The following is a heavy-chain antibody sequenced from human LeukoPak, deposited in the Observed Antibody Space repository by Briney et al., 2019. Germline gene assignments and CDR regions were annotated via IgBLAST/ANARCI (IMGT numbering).Heavy chain of an antibody. CDR3: ARRSRYCGCTSCYGFGP. CDR1: GFTFSSYW. D-gene: IGHD2-2*01. CDR2: IKQDGSEK. V-gene: IGHV3-7*01. Sequence: GGSLRLSCAASGFTFSSYWMSWVRQAPGKGLEWVANIKQDGSEKYYVDSVKGGFTISRDNAKNSLYLQMNSMRAEDTAVYYCARRSRYCGCTSCYGFGPWGQGTLVTVSS. J-gene: IGHJ5*02.